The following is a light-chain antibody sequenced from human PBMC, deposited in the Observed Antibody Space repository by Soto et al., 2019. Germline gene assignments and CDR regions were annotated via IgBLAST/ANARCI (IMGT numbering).Light chain of an antibody. CDR2: DIN. Sequence: QSALTQPASVSGSPGQSITISCTGTSSDVGGYNYISWYQQHPGKAPKLMIYDINNRPSGVSDRFSGSKSGNTASLTISGLQAEDEADYHCCSYTTRHTDVVFGGGTKLTVL. CDR1: SSDVGGYNY. V-gene: IGLV2-14*01. CDR3: CSYTTRHTDVV. J-gene: IGLJ2*01.